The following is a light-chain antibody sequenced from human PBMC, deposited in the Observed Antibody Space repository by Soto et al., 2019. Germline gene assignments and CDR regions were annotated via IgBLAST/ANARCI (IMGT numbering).Light chain of an antibody. CDR1: SSDVGVSDF. CDR3: FSFTTTSTHV. J-gene: IGLJ1*01. Sequence: QSVLTQPASVSGSPGQSITISCTGTSSDVGVSDFVSWHQQHPGKSPKLMIYDVSKWPSGVSNRFSGSKSGNTASLTISGLQVEDEAEYFYFSFTTTSTHVFGTGTKVTVL. V-gene: IGLV2-14*01. CDR2: DVS.